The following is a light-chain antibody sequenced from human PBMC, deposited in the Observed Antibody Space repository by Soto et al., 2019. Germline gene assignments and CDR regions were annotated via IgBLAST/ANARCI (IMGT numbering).Light chain of an antibody. CDR2: GAS. Sequence: DIQMTQSPSSVSASVGDSVTITCRASQGVSDWVAWYQQKPGKAPKLLISGASTLQSAVPSRFSGSGSGTEFTLTISSLQSEDFAVYYCQQYNNWPPITFGQGTRLEIK. V-gene: IGKV1-12*01. CDR1: QGVSDW. CDR3: QQYNNWPPIT. J-gene: IGKJ5*01.